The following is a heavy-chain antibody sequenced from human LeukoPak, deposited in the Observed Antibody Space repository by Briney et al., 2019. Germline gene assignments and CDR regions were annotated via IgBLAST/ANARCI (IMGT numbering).Heavy chain of an antibody. Sequence: SETLSLTCTVSGGSISGDSYYWSWIRQPAGKGLEWIARIHTSGNTYYNPSLKSRITVSLDTSKSQVSLNLYSVSAADTAVYYCARKPQYLNFYWYFDLWGRGTLVTVSS. CDR3: ARKPQYLNFYWYFDL. D-gene: IGHD2-2*01. CDR1: GGSISGDSYY. V-gene: IGHV4-61*02. CDR2: IHTSGNT. J-gene: IGHJ2*01.